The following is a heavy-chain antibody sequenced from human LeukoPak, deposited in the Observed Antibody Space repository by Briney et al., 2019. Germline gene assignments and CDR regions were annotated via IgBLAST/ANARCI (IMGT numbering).Heavy chain of an antibody. CDR2: INPNGGGT. V-gene: IGHV1-2*02. CDR3: ARMANSYDSSGYYYINGLDV. CDR1: GYTFTGYY. Sequence: ASVKVSCKASGYTFTGYYMHWVRQAPGQGLEWMGWINPNGGGTNYAQRLQGRVTMTRDTSISTAYMELSRLRSDDTAVYFCARMANSYDSSGYYYINGLDVWGQGTTVTVSS. D-gene: IGHD3-22*01. J-gene: IGHJ6*02.